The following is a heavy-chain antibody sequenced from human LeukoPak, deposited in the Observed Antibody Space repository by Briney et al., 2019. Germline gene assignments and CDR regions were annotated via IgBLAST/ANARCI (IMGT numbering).Heavy chain of an antibody. D-gene: IGHD4-11*01. Sequence: PSEILSLTCTASGGSISSSSYYWGWIRQPPGKGLEWIGSIYYSGSTYYNPSLKSRVTISVDTSKNQFSLKLSSVTAADTAVYYCARAPYSNYGLDAFDIWGQGTMVTVSS. V-gene: IGHV4-39*01. CDR3: ARAPYSNYGLDAFDI. CDR2: IYYSGST. J-gene: IGHJ3*02. CDR1: GGSISSSSYY.